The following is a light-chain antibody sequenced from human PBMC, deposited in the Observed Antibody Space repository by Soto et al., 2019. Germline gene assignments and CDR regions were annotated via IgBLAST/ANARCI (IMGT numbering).Light chain of an antibody. CDR1: SSDVGGYNY. J-gene: IGLJ3*02. Sequence: QSALTQPASVSGSPGQSITISCTGTSSDVGGYNYVSWYQQHPGKAPKLMIYEVSNRPSGVSNRFSGSKSGNTAYLTISGLQAEAEADYYCSSYTSSSTRVFGGGTKLTVL. V-gene: IGLV2-14*01. CDR3: SSYTSSSTRV. CDR2: EVS.